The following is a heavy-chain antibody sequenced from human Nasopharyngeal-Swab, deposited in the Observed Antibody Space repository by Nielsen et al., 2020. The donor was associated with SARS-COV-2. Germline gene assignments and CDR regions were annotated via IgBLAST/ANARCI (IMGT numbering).Heavy chain of an antibody. Sequence: LRLSCTVSGGSVSSGSYYWSWIRQPPGKGLEWIGYIYYSTDYNPSLKSRVTISVDTSKNQPSLKLSSVTAADTAVYYCARDGIAAAGTWPNNWFDPWGQGTLVTVSS. D-gene: IGHD6-13*01. CDR1: GGSVSSGSYY. CDR3: ARDGIAAAGTWPNNWFDP. CDR2: IYYST. J-gene: IGHJ5*02. V-gene: IGHV4-61*01.